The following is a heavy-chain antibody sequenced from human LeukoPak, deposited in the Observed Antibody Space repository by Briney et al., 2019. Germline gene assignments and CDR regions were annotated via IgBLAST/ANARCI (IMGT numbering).Heavy chain of an antibody. V-gene: IGHV3-74*01. CDR2: IKSDGGT. Sequence: GGSLRLSCAASGFTFSTYWVHWVRQAPGKGLVWVSLIKSDGGTNYADSVKGRFTISRDNAKKTVSLQMNSLRPEDTGVYYCARAPSEIGGYYPEYFRHWGQGTLVTVSS. D-gene: IGHD3-22*01. CDR3: ARAPSEIGGYYPEYFRH. CDR1: GFTFSTYW. J-gene: IGHJ1*01.